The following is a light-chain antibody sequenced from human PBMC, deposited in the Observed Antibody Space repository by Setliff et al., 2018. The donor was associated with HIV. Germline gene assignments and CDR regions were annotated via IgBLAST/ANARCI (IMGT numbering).Light chain of an antibody. CDR2: NVD. V-gene: IGLV2-14*03. J-gene: IGLJ1*01. CDR3: CSFTYLNTYV. CDR1: TRDVGGGQGY. Sequence: QSALTQPASVSGSPGQSITISCTGTTRDVGGGQGYVSWYQHFPGKAPKLLLYNVDKRPSWISNRFSGSKSGNTASLTISGLQAEDESDYYCCSFTYLNTYVFGTGTK.